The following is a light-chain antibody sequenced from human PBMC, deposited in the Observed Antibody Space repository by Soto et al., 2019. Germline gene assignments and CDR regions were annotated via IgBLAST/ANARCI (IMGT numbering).Light chain of an antibody. CDR2: DVS. V-gene: IGLV2-14*03. Sequence: QSALTQPASVSGSPGQSITVFCTGTSSDVGGYNFVSWYQQHPGKAPKLMLYDVSHRPSAHSNRFSGSKSGNTASRAISGLHTEDEADYYCSSCSGGSSQVFASATK. J-gene: IGLJ1*01. CDR1: SSDVGGYNF. CDR3: SSCSGGSSQV.